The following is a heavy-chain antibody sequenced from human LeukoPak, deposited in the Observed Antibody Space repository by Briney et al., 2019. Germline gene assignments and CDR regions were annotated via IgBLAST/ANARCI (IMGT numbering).Heavy chain of an antibody. J-gene: IGHJ6*03. CDR3: ARASSSWYLYYYYYMDV. CDR2: MNPNSGNT. V-gene: IGHV1-8*01. CDR1: GYTFTSYD. D-gene: IGHD6-13*01. Sequence: ASVKVSCKASGYTFTSYDINWVRQATGQGLEWMGWMNPNSGNTGYAQKFQGRVTMTRNTSISTAYMELSSLRSEDTAVYYCARASSSWYLYYYYYMDVWGKGTTVTVSS.